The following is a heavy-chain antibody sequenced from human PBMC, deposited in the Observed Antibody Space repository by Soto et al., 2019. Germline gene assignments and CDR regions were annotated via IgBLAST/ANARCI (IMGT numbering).Heavy chain of an antibody. D-gene: IGHD1-20*01. CDR1: GFTFSTHA. V-gene: IGHV3-30-3*01. CDR2: VSFDGSNK. CDR3: ARDQTGITTTGGGRIDH. Sequence: QVQLVESGGGVVQPGRSLRLSCAASGFTFSTHAMHWVRQAPGKGLECVAIVSFDGSNKYYADSVKGRFTISRDNSKNTRYLQMSGLTPEDTAVYYCARDQTGITTTGGGRIDHWGKGTLVTVSS. J-gene: IGHJ4*02.